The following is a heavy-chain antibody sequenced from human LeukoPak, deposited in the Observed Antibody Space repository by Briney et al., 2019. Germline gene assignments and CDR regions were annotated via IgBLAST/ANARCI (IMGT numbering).Heavy chain of an antibody. CDR2: ISGDGGNT. Sequence: GGSLRLSCAASGFTFDDYVMHWVRQAPGKGLEWVSLISGDGGNTYYADSVKGRFTISRDNSENSLYLQMNSLRTEDTALYYCAKDLLVRGWAYYYMNVRGKGTAVTVSS. V-gene: IGHV3-43*02. D-gene: IGHD3-10*01. CDR1: GFTFDDYV. J-gene: IGHJ6*03. CDR3: AKDLLVRGWAYYYMNV.